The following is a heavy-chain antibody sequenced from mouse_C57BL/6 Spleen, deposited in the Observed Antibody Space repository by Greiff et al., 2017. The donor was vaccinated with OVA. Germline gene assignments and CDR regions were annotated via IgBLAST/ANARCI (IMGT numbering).Heavy chain of an antibody. J-gene: IGHJ2*01. CDR2: IYPRDGST. Sequence: QVQLQQSDAELVKPGASVKISCKVSGYTFTDHTIHWMKQRPEQGLEWIGYIYPRDGSTKYNEKFKGKDTLTADKSSSTAYMQLNSLTSEDAAVYYITTVVTTLFDYWGQGTTLTVSS. CDR3: TTVVTTLFDY. V-gene: IGHV1-78*01. CDR1: GYTFTDHT. D-gene: IGHD2-2*01.